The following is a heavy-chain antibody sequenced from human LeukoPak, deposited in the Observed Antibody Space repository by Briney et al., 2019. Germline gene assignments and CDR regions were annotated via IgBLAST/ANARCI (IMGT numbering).Heavy chain of an antibody. CDR2: INHSGST. CDR1: GGSFSGYY. D-gene: IGHD6-13*01. Sequence: SETLSLTCAVYGGSFSGYYWSWVRQPPGKGLEWIGEINHSGSTNYNPSLKSRVTISVDTSKNQFSLKLSSVTAADTAVYYCASLRVGSSFGYQYYIDVWGKGTTVTVSS. V-gene: IGHV4-34*01. J-gene: IGHJ6*03. CDR3: ASLRVGSSFGYQYYIDV.